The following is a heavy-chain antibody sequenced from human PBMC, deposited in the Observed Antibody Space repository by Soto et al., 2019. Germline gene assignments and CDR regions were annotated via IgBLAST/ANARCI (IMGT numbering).Heavy chain of an antibody. J-gene: IGHJ4*02. CDR1: GFTFSNYD. Sequence: VPLVESGGGLIQPRGSLTLSCAASGFTFSNYDMNWVRQAPGKRPEWVSHITRSGDTKYYPDSVKGRFTISRDNAKDSLFLQMDSLRAENTAVYYCARDCTSSGCFRGFNSWGRGTLVTVSS. CDR2: ITRSGDTK. CDR3: ARDCTSSGCFRGFNS. V-gene: IGHV3-48*03. D-gene: IGHD2-2*01.